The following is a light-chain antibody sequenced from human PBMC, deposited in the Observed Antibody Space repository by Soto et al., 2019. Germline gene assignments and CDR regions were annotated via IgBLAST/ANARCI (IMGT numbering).Light chain of an antibody. J-gene: IGKJ1*01. V-gene: IGKV1-5*01. CDR3: QQYNSYSGWT. CDR1: QSISSW. CDR2: DAS. Sequence: DIQMTQSPSTLSASVGDRVTITCRASQSISSWLAWYQQKPGKAPKLLIYDASSLESGVPSRFSGSGSGTEFTLTISSLQPDDFATYYCQQYNSYSGWTFGQGTKVEIQ.